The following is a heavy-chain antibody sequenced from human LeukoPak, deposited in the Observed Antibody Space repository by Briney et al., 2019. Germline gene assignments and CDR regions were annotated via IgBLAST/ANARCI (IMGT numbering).Heavy chain of an antibody. CDR2: IYYSGST. CDR1: DDSITMYY. J-gene: IGHJ4*02. Sequence: PSETLSLTCSVSDDSITMYYWSWIRQPPGKGLEWIGYIYYSGSTNYNPSLKSRVTISVDTSKNQFSLKLSSVTAADTAVYYCARTYYDSSHFDYWGQGTLVTVSS. V-gene: IGHV4-59*01. D-gene: IGHD3-22*01. CDR3: ARTYYDSSHFDY.